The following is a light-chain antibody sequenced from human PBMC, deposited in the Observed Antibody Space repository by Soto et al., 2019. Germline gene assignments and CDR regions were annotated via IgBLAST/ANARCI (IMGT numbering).Light chain of an antibody. CDR2: DVS. CDR3: CSYTSSGTLI. V-gene: IGLV2-14*01. Sequence: QSVLTQPASVSGSPGQSITISCVGTISDIGDYNYVSWYQQHPGKVPKVIIYDVSNRPSGVSYRFSATKSGNTASLTISGLQSEDEADYYCCSYTSSGTLIFGTGTKVTV. J-gene: IGLJ1*01. CDR1: ISDIGDYNY.